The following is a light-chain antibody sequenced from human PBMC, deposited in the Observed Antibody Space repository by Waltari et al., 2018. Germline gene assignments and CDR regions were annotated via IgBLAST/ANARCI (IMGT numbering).Light chain of an antibody. V-gene: IGLV1-47*01. CDR1: SSNLGRNF. J-gene: IGLJ3*02. CDR3: AAWDDSLRGPV. Sequence: QSVLTQAPSASGTPGQRVTISCSGSSSNLGRNFVFWYQLLPGMAPKLLIFRNNQRPAGVPGRFSGSKSGTSASLAISGLRSEDEADYSSAAWDDSLRGPVFGTGTKLTVL. CDR2: RNN.